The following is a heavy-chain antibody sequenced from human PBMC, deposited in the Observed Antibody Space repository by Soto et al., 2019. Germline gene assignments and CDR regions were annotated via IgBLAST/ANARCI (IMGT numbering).Heavy chain of an antibody. CDR1: GGSFSGYY. D-gene: IGHD1-26*01. CDR2: IYYTGST. J-gene: IGHJ4*02. V-gene: IGHV4-34*01. CDR3: AGRRAGDYYFDY. Sequence: PSETLSLTCAVYGGSFSGYYWSWIRQPPGKGLEWIGTIYYTGSTSYSPSLKRRVTISVDTSKTQFSLNLSSVTATDTAVYYCAGRRAGDYYFDYWGQGTLVTVSS.